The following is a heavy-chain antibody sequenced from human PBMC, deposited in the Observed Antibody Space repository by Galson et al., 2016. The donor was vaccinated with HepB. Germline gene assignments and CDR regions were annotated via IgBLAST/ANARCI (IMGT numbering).Heavy chain of an antibody. CDR1: GFTFSDHW. J-gene: IGHJ6*04. CDR3: ARRLSVLVVAASGWGYGMDV. V-gene: IGHV3-7*01. Sequence: SLRLSCAASGFTFSDHWMSWVRQRPGRGLEWVANIRQDGSDKHYVDFVKGRFTVSRDNARNSMYLHMERLRVDDTAVYYCARRLSVLVVAASGWGYGMDVWGKGTTVTVSS. D-gene: IGHD2-15*01. CDR2: IRQDGSDK.